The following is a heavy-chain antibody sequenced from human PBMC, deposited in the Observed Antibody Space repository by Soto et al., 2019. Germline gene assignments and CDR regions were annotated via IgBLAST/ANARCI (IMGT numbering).Heavy chain of an antibody. CDR1: GFTFSSYS. CDR3: ARVVVARYYYYGMDV. J-gene: IGHJ6*02. V-gene: IGHV3-21*01. D-gene: IGHD3-22*01. CDR2: ISSSSSYI. Sequence: GGSLRLSCAASGFTFSSYSMNWVRQAPGKGLEWVSSISSSSSYIYYADSVKGRFTISRDNAKNSLYLQMNSLRAEDTAVYYCARVVVARYYYYGMDVWGQGTTVTGSS.